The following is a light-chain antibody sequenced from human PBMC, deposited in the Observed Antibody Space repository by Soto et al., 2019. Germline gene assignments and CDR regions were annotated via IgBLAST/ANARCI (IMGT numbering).Light chain of an antibody. CDR1: SSDVGGYNF. CDR3: SAYTLRNTLVL. Sequence: QSALTQPASVSGSPGQSITISCTGTSSDVGGYNFVSWYQQHPGKAPRLIIYEVSSRPSGVSYRFSGSKSGNTASLTISGLKAEDDAEYYCSAYTLRNTLVLFGGGTKLTVL. CDR2: EVS. J-gene: IGLJ3*02. V-gene: IGLV2-14*01.